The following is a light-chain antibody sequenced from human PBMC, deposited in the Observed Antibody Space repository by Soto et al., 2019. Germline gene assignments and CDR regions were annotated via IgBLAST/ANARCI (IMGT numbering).Light chain of an antibody. V-gene: IGKV3-11*01. Sequence: EIVLTQSPATLSLSPGERATLSCRASQSVSSYLAWYQQKPGQAPRLLIYDASNRATGIPARFSVSGSGTDFTLTISSLEPEDFAVYYCQQRSTFGPGTKVDIK. J-gene: IGKJ3*01. CDR3: QQRST. CDR2: DAS. CDR1: QSVSSY.